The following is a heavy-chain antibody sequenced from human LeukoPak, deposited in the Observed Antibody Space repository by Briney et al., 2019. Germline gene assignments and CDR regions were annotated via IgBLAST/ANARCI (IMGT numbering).Heavy chain of an antibody. J-gene: IGHJ4*02. V-gene: IGHV4-59*01. CDR3: ARETPYGDSYFDY. CDR2: IYYSVST. Sequence: PSETLSLTCTVSGGSISSYYWSWIRQPPGKGLEWIGYIYYSVSTNYNPSLKSRVTISVDTSKNQFSLKLSSVTAADTAVYYCARETPYGDSYFDYWGQGTLVTVSS. CDR1: GGSISSYY. D-gene: IGHD4-17*01.